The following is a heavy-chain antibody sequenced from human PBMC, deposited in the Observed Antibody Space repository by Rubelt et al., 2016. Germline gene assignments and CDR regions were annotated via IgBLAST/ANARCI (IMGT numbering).Heavy chain of an antibody. J-gene: IGHJ5*02. V-gene: IGHV1-2*06. CDR2: INPNSGGT. Sequence: QVQLVQSGAEVKKPGASVKVSCKASGYTFTGYYMHWVRQAPGQGLEWMGRINPNSGGTNYAQKFQGRVTMTMDTSMSTAYMELSRLRSDDTAVYYCARSSVTMVRGVIFWFDPWGQGTLVTVSP. D-gene: IGHD3-10*01. CDR1: GYTFTGYY. CDR3: ARSSVTMVRGVIFWFDP.